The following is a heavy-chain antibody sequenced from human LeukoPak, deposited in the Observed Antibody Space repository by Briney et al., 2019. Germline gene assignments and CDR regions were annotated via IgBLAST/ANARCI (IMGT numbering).Heavy chain of an antibody. V-gene: IGHV3-21*01. CDR2: ISSSGSYI. Sequence: GGSLRLSCAASRFTFSSYSMNWVRQAPGKGLEWVSSISSSGSYIYYADSVKGRFTISRDNAKNSLYLQMYSLRAEDTAVYYCAELGITMIGGVWGKGTTVTISS. D-gene: IGHD3-10*02. CDR1: RFTFSSYS. J-gene: IGHJ6*04. CDR3: AELGITMIGGV.